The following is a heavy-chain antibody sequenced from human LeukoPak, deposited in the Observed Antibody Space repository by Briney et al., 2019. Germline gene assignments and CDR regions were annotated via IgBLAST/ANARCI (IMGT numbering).Heavy chain of an antibody. CDR3: ARHQYSSSWSPFDY. V-gene: IGHV4-4*07. CDR2: IFTGGTT. J-gene: IGHJ4*02. D-gene: IGHD6-13*01. Sequence: PSETLSLTCTVSGASITTYYWSWIRQPAGKGLEWIGRIFTGGTTNYNPSLKSRVTMSVDTSENQLSLKLSSVTAADTAVYYCARHQYSSSWSPFDYWGQGTLVTVSS. CDR1: GASITTYY.